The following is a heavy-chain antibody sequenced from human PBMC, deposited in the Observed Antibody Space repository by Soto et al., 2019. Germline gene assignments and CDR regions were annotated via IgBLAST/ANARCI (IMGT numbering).Heavy chain of an antibody. J-gene: IGHJ4*02. D-gene: IGHD3-22*01. CDR2: IDPSDSYT. V-gene: IGHV5-10-1*01. Sequence: GESLKISCKGSGYSFTSYWISWVRQMPGKGLEWMGRIDPSDSYTNYSPSFQGHVTISADKSISTAYLQWSSLKASDTAMYYCARRYYYDSSGYYAHFDYWGQGTLVTVS. CDR3: ARRYYYDSSGYYAHFDY. CDR1: GYSFTSYW.